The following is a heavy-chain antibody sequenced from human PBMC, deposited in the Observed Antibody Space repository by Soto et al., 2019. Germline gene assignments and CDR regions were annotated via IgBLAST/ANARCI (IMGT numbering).Heavy chain of an antibody. Sequence: GGSLRLSCAASGFTFSSYAMHWVRQAPGKGLEWVAVISYDGSNKYYTDSVKGRFTISRDNSKNTLFLEMNSLRVEDTALYYCAKRQAIFGVATDWGQGTLVTVSS. CDR2: ISYDGSNK. CDR3: AKRQAIFGVATD. V-gene: IGHV3-30-3*02. D-gene: IGHD3-3*01. J-gene: IGHJ1*01. CDR1: GFTFSSYA.